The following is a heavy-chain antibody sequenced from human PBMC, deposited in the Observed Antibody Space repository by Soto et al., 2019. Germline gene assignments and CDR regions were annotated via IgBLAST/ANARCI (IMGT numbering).Heavy chain of an antibody. J-gene: IGHJ4*02. Sequence: PSETLSLTCSVSGGSITNGAYYWTWIRQDPGKGLEWIGYIYHSGSTYYNPSLQSRVTMSVDTSKNQFSLKLRSVTAADTAVYFCARIRGGAAGNFDYWGQGTLVTVSS. CDR3: ARIRGGAAGNFDY. CDR2: IYHSGST. CDR1: GGSITNGAYY. V-gene: IGHV4-31*03. D-gene: IGHD6-13*01.